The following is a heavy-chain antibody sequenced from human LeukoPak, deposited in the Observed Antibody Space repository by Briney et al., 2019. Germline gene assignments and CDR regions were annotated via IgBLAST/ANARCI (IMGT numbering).Heavy chain of an antibody. CDR2: ISAYNGNT. CDR3: ARGKSSSWYLMYYFDY. D-gene: IGHD6-13*01. CDR1: GYTFTSYG. V-gene: IGHV1-18*01. J-gene: IGHJ4*02. Sequence: ASVKVSRKASGYTFTSYGISWVRQAPGQGLEWMGWISAYNGNTNYAQKLQGRVTMTTDTSTSTAYMELRSLRSDDTAVYYCARGKSSSWYLMYYFDYWGQGTLVTVSS.